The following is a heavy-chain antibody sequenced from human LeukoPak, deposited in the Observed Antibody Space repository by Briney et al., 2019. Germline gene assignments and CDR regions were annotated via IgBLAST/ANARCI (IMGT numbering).Heavy chain of an antibody. V-gene: IGHV4-34*01. CDR2: IYRSGST. D-gene: IGHD4-23*01. J-gene: IGHJ4*02. CDR1: GFTFSSYS. CDR3: ARAPGWTTVARPFDN. Sequence: GSLRLSCAASGFTFSSYSMNWIRQPPGKGLEWIGEIYRSGSTNYNPSLKSRVTMSVDTSNNQFSLKLNSVTAADTAVYYCARAPGWTTVARPFDNWGQGTLVTVSS.